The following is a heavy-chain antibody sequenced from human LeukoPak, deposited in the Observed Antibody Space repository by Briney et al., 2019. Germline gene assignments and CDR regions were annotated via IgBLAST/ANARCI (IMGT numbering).Heavy chain of an antibody. Sequence: SVKVSCKASGGTFISYAISWVRQAPGQGLEWMGGIIPIFGTANYAQKFQGRVTITADESTSTAYMELSSLRSEDTAVYYCASEGRDCSSTSCYIYWGQGTLVTVSS. CDR1: GGTFISYA. CDR3: ASEGRDCSSTSCYIY. CDR2: IIPIFGTA. J-gene: IGHJ4*02. D-gene: IGHD2-2*02. V-gene: IGHV1-69*01.